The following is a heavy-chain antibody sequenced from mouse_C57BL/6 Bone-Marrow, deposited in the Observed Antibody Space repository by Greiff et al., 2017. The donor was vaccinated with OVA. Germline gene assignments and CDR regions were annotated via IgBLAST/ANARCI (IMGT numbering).Heavy chain of an antibody. CDR3: ARSYYGSPWYFDV. D-gene: IGHD1-1*01. CDR2: IYPRSGNT. CDR1: GYTFTSYG. Sequence: QVQLKQSGAELARPGASVKLSCKASGYTFTSYGISWVKQRTGQGLEWIGEIYPRSGNTYYNEKFKGKATLTADKSSSTAYMELRSLTSEDSAVYFCARSYYGSPWYFDVWGTGTTVTVSS. V-gene: IGHV1-81*01. J-gene: IGHJ1*03.